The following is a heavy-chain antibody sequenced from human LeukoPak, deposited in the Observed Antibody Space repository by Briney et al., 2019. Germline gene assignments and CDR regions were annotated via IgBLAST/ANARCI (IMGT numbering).Heavy chain of an antibody. D-gene: IGHD3-9*01. CDR2: INHSGST. J-gene: IGHJ5*02. CDR1: GGSFSGYY. Sequence: PSETLSLTCAVYGGSFSGYYWSWIRQPPGKGLEWIGEINHSGSTNYNPSLKSRVTISVDTSKNQLSLKLSSVTAADTAVYYCARGSSYFDWLFFRSNWFEPWGQGTLVTVSS. V-gene: IGHV4-34*01. CDR3: ARGSSYFDWLFFRSNWFEP.